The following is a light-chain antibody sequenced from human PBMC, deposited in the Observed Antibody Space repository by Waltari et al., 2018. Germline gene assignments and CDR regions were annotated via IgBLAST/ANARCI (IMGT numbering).Light chain of an antibody. Sequence: QSALTQPASMSGSPGQSITISCTGTSSDVGSYNLVSWYQQHPGKAPKLMIYEGSKRPSGVSNRFSGSKSGNTASLTISGLQAEDEADYYCCSYAGSSTFGFGTGTKVTVL. V-gene: IGLV2-23*03. J-gene: IGLJ1*01. CDR2: EGS. CDR3: CSYAGSSTFG. CDR1: SSDVGSYNL.